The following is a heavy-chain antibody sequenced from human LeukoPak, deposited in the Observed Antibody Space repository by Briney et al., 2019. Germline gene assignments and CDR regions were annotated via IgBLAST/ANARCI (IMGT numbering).Heavy chain of an antibody. V-gene: IGHV3-30*04. CDR2: ISYDGRDK. CDR1: GFTFSNYA. CDR3: ARGGFSGYDFERFDY. D-gene: IGHD5-12*01. J-gene: IGHJ4*02. Sequence: PRRSLRLSCAASGFTFSNYAMHWVRQAPGKGLEWVSVISYDGRDKYSADSVKGRFTISRDNSKNTLYLRMNSLRAEDTAVYYCARGGFSGYDFERFDYWGQGTLVTVSS.